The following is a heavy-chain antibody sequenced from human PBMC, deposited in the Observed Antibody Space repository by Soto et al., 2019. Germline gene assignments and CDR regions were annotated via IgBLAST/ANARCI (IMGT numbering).Heavy chain of an antibody. Sequence: SETLSLTCTVSGGSINTFYWSWVRQPAGKGLEWIGRIFSSGSTSFNPSLESRVAMSVDTSKNHFSLNLSSVTAADMAVYYCAREGSYSAYKVAHGITLWYFDGWGKGDLVTV. D-gene: IGHD5-12*01. V-gene: IGHV4-4*07. CDR2: IFSSGST. CDR1: GGSINTFY. CDR3: AREGSYSAYKVAHGITLWYFDG. J-gene: IGHJ4*02.